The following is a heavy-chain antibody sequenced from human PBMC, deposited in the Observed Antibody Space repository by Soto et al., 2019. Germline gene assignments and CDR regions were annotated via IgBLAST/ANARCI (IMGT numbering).Heavy chain of an antibody. J-gene: IGHJ4*02. V-gene: IGHV3-23*01. CDR1: GLTFSSYW. CDR3: AKARYGSSARDHFDS. CDR2: ISASGGTT. D-gene: IGHD6-6*01. Sequence: GSLILSCAASGLTFSSYWMHWVRQAPGKGLEWVSGISASGGTTYYADSVKGRFTISRDNSQNTLYLQMNSLRAEDTAVYYCAKARYGSSARDHFDSWGQGTQVTGSS.